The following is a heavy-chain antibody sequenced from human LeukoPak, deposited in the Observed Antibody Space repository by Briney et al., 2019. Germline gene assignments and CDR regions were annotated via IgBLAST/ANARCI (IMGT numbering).Heavy chain of an antibody. Sequence: ASVKVSCKVSGYTLTELSMHWVRQAPGKGLEWMGGFDPEDGETIYAQKFQGRVTMTEDTSTDTAYMELSSLRSEDTAVYYCATGHDYGSGGYYRGPYYFDYWGQGTLVTVSS. D-gene: IGHD3-10*01. CDR3: ATGHDYGSGGYYRGPYYFDY. CDR2: FDPEDGET. J-gene: IGHJ4*02. V-gene: IGHV1-24*01. CDR1: GYTLTELS.